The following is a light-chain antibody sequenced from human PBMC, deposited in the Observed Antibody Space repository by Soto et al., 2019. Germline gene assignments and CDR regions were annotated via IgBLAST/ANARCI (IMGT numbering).Light chain of an antibody. CDR1: QSIRRW. Sequence: DIQMTQSPSMLSASVGDRVTIACRASQSIRRWLAWYQQKPGKAPKLLIFDDSTLESGVPSRFSGRGSETEFPLTISSLQPDDFATYYCQQYNSYSPATFGQGTNVE. CDR3: QQYNSYSPAT. J-gene: IGKJ1*01. CDR2: DDS. V-gene: IGKV1-5*01.